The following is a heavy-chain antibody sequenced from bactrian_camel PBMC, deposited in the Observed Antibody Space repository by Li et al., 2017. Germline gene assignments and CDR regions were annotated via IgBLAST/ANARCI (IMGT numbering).Heavy chain of an antibody. V-gene: IGHV3S55*01. D-gene: IGHD2*01. Sequence: HVQLVESGGGSVQAGGFLRLSCAASGLSGSHYCMGWFRRAPGKERGGVAGIDSDGSTTYADAVKGRFTISKDNAQNILYLQMDSLKPEDTGMYYCAADRSQAYCRGTYCCDMSYWGQGTQVTVS. CDR2: IDSDGST. CDR1: GLSGSHYC. CDR3: AADRSQAYCRGTYCCDMSY. J-gene: IGHJ4*01.